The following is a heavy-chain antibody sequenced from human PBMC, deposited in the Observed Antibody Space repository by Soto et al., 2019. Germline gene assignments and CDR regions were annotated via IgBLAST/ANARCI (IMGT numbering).Heavy chain of an antibody. Sequence: EVQLVQSGAEVKKPVESLKISCKGSGYIFANFWIDWVRQMPGKGLAWMGIIYPGDSDARYSPSFRGQLTISADKSTTPALLQCNSRKATGTDMCNCALRGSKDRHPYYIDYWGQGILVTVSS. CDR3: ALRGSKDRHPYYIDY. CDR1: GYIFANFW. CDR2: IYPGDSDA. D-gene: IGHD3-10*01. J-gene: IGHJ4*02. V-gene: IGHV5-51*01.